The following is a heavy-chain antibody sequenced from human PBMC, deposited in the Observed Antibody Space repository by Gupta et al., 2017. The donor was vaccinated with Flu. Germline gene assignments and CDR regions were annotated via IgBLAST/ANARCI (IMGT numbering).Heavy chain of an antibody. CDR3: ARSWIQRWTPGFDF. D-gene: IGHD5-18*01. V-gene: IGHV1-2*02. Sequence: RQAPGHGLEWMGWSNPNSGGTNYAQKCQGRVTMTRDTSINTAYMELNSLNSDDTAVYYCARSWIQRWTPGFDFWGQGTLVTVSS. CDR2: SNPNSGGT. J-gene: IGHJ4*02.